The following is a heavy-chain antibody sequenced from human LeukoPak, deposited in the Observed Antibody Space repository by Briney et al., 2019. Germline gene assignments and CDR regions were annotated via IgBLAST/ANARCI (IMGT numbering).Heavy chain of an antibody. CDR1: GGSVTTHY. Sequence: SQTLSLTCTVSGGSVTTHYWTWIRQPPGKALEWIGSISYTGSTDYNPHLRSRVTISADTSKNQFPLKLSSVSAADTALYFCARSGGAGGIPHNWFDPWGQGTLVTVSS. CDR3: ARSGGAGGIPHNWFDP. J-gene: IGHJ5*02. D-gene: IGHD2-15*01. V-gene: IGHV4-59*08. CDR2: ISYTGST.